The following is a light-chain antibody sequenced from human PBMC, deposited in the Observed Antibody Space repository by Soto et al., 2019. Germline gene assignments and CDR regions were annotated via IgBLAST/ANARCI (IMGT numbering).Light chain of an antibody. Sequence: EIVLTQSPATLSLSPGERATLSCRASQSVSSYLAWYQQKPGQAPRLLIYDASTRATGIPARFSGGGSGTDFTLTISSLEPEDFAVYHCQQRSNWPSITFGQGTRLEIK. CDR2: DAS. CDR1: QSVSSY. CDR3: QQRSNWPSIT. V-gene: IGKV3-11*01. J-gene: IGKJ5*01.